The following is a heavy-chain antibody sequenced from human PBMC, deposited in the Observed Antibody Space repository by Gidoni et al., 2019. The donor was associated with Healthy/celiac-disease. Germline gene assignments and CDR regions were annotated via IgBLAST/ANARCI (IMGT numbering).Heavy chain of an antibody. J-gene: IGHJ4*02. D-gene: IGHD3-3*01. V-gene: IGHV3-48*02. Sequence: EVQLVESGGGLVQPGGSLRLSWADSGFTFSSYSMNWVRQAPGKGLEWVSYISSSSSTIYYADSVKGRFTISRDNAKNSLYLQMNSLRDEDTAVYYCARDMRYDFWSGSGIYWGQGTLVTVSS. CDR1: GFTFSSYS. CDR3: ARDMRYDFWSGSGIY. CDR2: ISSSSSTI.